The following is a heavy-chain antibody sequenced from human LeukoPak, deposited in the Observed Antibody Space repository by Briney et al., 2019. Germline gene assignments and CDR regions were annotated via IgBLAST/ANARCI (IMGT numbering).Heavy chain of an antibody. V-gene: IGHV4-61*02. CDR2: IYTSGST. CDR1: GGSISSSSYY. Sequence: SETLSLTCTVSGGSISSSSYYWGWIRQPPGKGLEWIGRIYTSGSTNYNPSLKSRVTISVDTSKNQFSLKLSSVTAADTAVYYCARFHYDFWSGYYTGPDFDYWGQGTLVTVSS. CDR3: ARFHYDFWSGYYTGPDFDY. D-gene: IGHD3-3*01. J-gene: IGHJ4*02.